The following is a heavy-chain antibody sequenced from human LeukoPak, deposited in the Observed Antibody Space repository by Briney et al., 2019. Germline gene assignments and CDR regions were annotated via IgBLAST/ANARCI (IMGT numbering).Heavy chain of an antibody. D-gene: IGHD3-22*01. Sequence: ASVKVSCKASGYTFTSYYMHWVRQAPGQGLEWMGIINPSGGSTSYAQKFQGRVTMTRDMSTSTGYMELSSLRSEDTAVYYCARGGHYYDSSDYYYEGDAFDIWGQGTMVTVSS. CDR1: GYTFTSYY. CDR2: INPSGGST. CDR3: ARGGHYYDSSDYYYEGDAFDI. V-gene: IGHV1-46*01. J-gene: IGHJ3*02.